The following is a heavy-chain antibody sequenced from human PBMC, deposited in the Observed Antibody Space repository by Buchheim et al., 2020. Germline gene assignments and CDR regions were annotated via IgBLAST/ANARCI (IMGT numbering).Heavy chain of an antibody. V-gene: IGHV3-7*01. J-gene: IGHJ4*02. CDR1: GFTFSSYW. Sequence: EVQLVESGGGLVQPGGSLRLSCAASGFTFSSYWMSWVRQAPGKGLEWVANIKQDGSVKYYVDSVKGRFTISRDNAKNSLYLQMNSLRAEDTAVYYCARARGDILTGHEFDYWGQGTL. CDR3: ARARGDILTGHEFDY. D-gene: IGHD3-9*01. CDR2: IKQDGSVK.